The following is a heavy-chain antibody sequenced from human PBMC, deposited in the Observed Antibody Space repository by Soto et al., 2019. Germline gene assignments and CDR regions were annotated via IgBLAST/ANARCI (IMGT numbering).Heavy chain of an antibody. V-gene: IGHV1-18*04. D-gene: IGHD6-25*01. CDR3: ARGGWIYSSAWPIDY. Sequence: ASVKVSCKASGYTFSTYGISWVRKAPGQGLEWMGWTGAYNGNRNYEQKFQGRVIMSTDTSTSTAYMEFMSLRSDDTAVYYCARGGWIYSSAWPIDYWGQGTLVTVSS. J-gene: IGHJ4*02. CDR1: GYTFSTYG. CDR2: TGAYNGNR.